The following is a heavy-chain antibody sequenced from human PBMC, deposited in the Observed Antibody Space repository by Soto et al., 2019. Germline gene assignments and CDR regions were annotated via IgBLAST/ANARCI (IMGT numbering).Heavy chain of an antibody. V-gene: IGHV5-10-1*01. J-gene: IGHJ6*02. CDR2: IDPSDSYT. CDR3: ARIVVVPAAIDYYYGMDV. Sequence: GESLKISCKGSGYSFTIYWISWVRQMPGKGLEWMGRIDPSDSYTNYSPSFQGHVTISADKSISTAYLQWSSLKASDTAMYYCARIVVVPAAIDYYYGMDVWGQGTTVTVSS. D-gene: IGHD2-2*02. CDR1: GYSFTIYW.